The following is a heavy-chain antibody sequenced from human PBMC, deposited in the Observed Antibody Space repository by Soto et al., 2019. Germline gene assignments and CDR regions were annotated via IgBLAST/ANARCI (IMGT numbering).Heavy chain of an antibody. Sequence: EVQLVESGGGLVQPGGSLRLSCAASGFAFSTYSMNWVRQAPGKGLEWLSFISSAGTSTYYADSVKGRFTISRDNAQNSLYLHMNSLRAEDTAVYYCARDLLCSGGSCFPSRFDCWGQGTLVTVSS. CDR2: ISSAGTST. CDR1: GFAFSTYS. V-gene: IGHV3-48*01. CDR3: ARDLLCSGGSCFPSRFDC. D-gene: IGHD2-15*01. J-gene: IGHJ4*02.